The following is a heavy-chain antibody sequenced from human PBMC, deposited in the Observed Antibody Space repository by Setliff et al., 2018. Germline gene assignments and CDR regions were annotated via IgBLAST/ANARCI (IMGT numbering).Heavy chain of an antibody. V-gene: IGHV3-21*04. CDR2: LSGGSSYI. J-gene: IGHJ5*02. CDR3: AKNGFGVVALGVNNWFDP. D-gene: IGHD3-10*01. CDR1: GFTFSDYG. Sequence: GGSLRLSCAASGFTFSDYGMNWVRQAPGKGLEWVACLSGGSSYIHYADSMKGRFTISRDDSKNSLYLQMNSLRAEDTAVYYCAKNGFGVVALGVNNWFDPWGQGTLVTV.